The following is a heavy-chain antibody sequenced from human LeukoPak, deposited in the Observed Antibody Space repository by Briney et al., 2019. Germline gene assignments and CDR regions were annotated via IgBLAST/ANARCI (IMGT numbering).Heavy chain of an antibody. CDR2: ISGSGGST. J-gene: IGHJ1*01. CDR3: AKDLVAGSYLEYFQH. V-gene: IGHV3-23*01. D-gene: IGHD3-10*01. Sequence: GGSLRLSCAASGFTFSSYAMSWVRQAPGKGLEWVSAISGSGGSTYYADYVKGRVTISRDNSKNTLYLQMNSLRAEDTAVYYCAKDLVAGSYLEYFQHWGQGTLVTVSS. CDR1: GFTFSSYA.